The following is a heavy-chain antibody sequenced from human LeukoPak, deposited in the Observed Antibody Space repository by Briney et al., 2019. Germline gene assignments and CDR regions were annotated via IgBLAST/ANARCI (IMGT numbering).Heavy chain of an antibody. J-gene: IGHJ4*02. V-gene: IGHV4-39*01. CDR3: ARQTGSGLFILP. D-gene: IGHD3/OR15-3a*01. CDR1: GGSISSSSYY. Sequence: PSETLSLTCTVSGGSISSSSYYWGWIRQPPGKGLGWIGEINHSGSTNYNPSLKSRVTISVDTSKNQFSLRLTSVTAADTAVYYCARQTGSGLFILPGGQGTLVTVSS. CDR2: INHSGST.